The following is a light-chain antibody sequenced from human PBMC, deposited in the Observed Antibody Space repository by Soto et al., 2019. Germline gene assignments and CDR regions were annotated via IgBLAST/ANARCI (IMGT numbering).Light chain of an antibody. CDR1: QSVSSDY. CDR2: RAS. Sequence: EIVLTQSPGTLSLSPGERATLSCRASQSVSSDYLAWYQQKPGQTLKVLIYRASSRATGIPDRFSGSGSGTDFTLTISRLETEDFAVYYCQQYGSSPLTFGGGTKVEIK. V-gene: IGKV3-20*01. J-gene: IGKJ4*01. CDR3: QQYGSSPLT.